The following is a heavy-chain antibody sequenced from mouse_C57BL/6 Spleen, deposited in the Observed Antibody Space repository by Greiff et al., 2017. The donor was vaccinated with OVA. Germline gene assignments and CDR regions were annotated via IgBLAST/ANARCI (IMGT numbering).Heavy chain of an antibody. J-gene: IGHJ1*03. Sequence: VKLQQPGAELVMPGASVKLSCKASGYTFTSYWMHWVKQRPGQGLEWIGEIDPSDSYTNYNQKFKGKSTLTVDKSSSTAYMQLSSLTSEDSAVYYCASPLTGTRYFDVWGTGTTVTVSS. CDR1: GYTFTSYW. D-gene: IGHD4-1*01. V-gene: IGHV1-69*01. CDR2: IDPSDSYT. CDR3: ASPLTGTRYFDV.